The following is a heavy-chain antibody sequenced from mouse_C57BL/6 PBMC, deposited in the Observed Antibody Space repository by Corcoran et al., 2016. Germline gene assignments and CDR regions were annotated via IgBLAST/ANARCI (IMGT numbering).Heavy chain of an antibody. CDR2: INTYSGVP. CDR1: GYTFTTYG. V-gene: IGHV9-3*01. Sequence: QIQLVQSGPELKKPGETVKISCKASGYTFTTYGMSWVKQAPGKGLKWMGWINTYSGVPTYADDFKGRFAFSLETSASTAYLQINNLKNEDTATYFCAKDYDEAMDYWGQGTSVTVSS. CDR3: AKDYDEAMDY. D-gene: IGHD2-4*01. J-gene: IGHJ4*01.